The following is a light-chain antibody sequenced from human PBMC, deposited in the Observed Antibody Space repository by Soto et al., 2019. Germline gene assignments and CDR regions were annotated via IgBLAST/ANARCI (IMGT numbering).Light chain of an antibody. CDR2: DVS. CDR1: SSDVGGYNY. V-gene: IGLV2-14*01. CDR3: SSYTTSNTRQIV. Sequence: QSVLTQPASVSGSPGQSITISCTGTSSDVGGYNYVSWYQQHPGKALKFMIYDVSNQPSGVSNRFSGSKSGNTASLTISGLQAEDEADYYCSSYTTSNTRQIVFGTGTKVTVL. J-gene: IGLJ1*01.